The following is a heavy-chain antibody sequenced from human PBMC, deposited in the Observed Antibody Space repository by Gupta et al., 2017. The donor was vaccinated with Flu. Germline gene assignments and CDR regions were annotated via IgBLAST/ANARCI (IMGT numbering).Heavy chain of an antibody. V-gene: IGHV3-7*04. CDR3: VRGSSTWYVSDY. CDR1: GFTFTTYW. Sequence: AASGFTFTTYWMSWVRQAPGKGLEWVANIKQDGTEKYYVDSVKGRFTISRDNAKKSLYLHMNSLRVEDTAVYYCVRGSSTWYVSDYWGPGTLVTVSS. CDR2: IKQDGTEK. J-gene: IGHJ4*02. D-gene: IGHD6-13*01.